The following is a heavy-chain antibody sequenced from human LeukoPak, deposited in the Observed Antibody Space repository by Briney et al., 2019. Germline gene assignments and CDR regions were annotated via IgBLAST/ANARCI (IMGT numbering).Heavy chain of an antibody. CDR3: ARRKISYDAFDI. CDR1: GYTFTGYY. Sequence: GASVKVSCKASGYTFTGYYMHWVRQAPGQGLEWMGIINPSGGSTTYAQRFQGRATMTRDTSTSTVYMELSSLRSEDTAMYYCARRKISYDAFDIWGHGTMVTVSS. J-gene: IGHJ3*02. D-gene: IGHD1-14*01. V-gene: IGHV1-46*01. CDR2: INPSGGST.